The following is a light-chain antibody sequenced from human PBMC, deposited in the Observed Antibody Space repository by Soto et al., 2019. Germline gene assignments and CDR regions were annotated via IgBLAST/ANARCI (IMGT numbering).Light chain of an antibody. Sequence: QSALSQPASVSGSPGQSSTISCTGTNSDVGNYNLVSWYQQHPGKAPKLMMYEVTKRPSGGSNRFSGSKSGNTASLTISGLQAEDEADYYCCSYAGSATWVFGGGTKLTVL. CDR2: EVT. CDR3: CSYAGSATWV. V-gene: IGLV2-23*02. CDR1: NSDVGNYNL. J-gene: IGLJ3*02.